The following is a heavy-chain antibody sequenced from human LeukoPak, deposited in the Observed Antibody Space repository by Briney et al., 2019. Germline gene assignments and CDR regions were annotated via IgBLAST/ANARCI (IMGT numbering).Heavy chain of an antibody. CDR1: GGSISSYC. D-gene: IGHD6-19*01. CDR3: AREVYGYSSGWYVGKGWFDP. Sequence: PSETLSLTCTVSGGSISSYCWSWIRQPPGKGLEWIGYIYYSGSTNYNPSLKSRVTISVDTSKNQFSLKLSSVTAADTAVYYCAREVYGYSSGWYVGKGWFDPWGQGTLVTVSS. V-gene: IGHV4-59*01. CDR2: IYYSGST. J-gene: IGHJ5*02.